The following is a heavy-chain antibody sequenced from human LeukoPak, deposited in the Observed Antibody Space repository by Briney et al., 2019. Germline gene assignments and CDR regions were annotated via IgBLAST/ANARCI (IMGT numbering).Heavy chain of an antibody. CDR1: GFTVSSNY. Sequence: GGSLRLSCAASGFTVSSNYMSWVRQAPGKGLEWVSVIYSGGSTYYADSVKGRFTISRDNSKNTLYLRMNSLRAEDTAVYYCARDHPYCSGGSCYSAYYYYGMDVWGQGTTVTVSS. CDR2: IYSGGST. V-gene: IGHV3-53*01. D-gene: IGHD2-15*01. CDR3: ARDHPYCSGGSCYSAYYYYGMDV. J-gene: IGHJ6*02.